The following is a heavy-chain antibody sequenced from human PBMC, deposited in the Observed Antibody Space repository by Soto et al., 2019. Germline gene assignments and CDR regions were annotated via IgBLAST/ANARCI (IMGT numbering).Heavy chain of an antibody. CDR1: GFTFSDYY. CDR2: ISSSSSYT. V-gene: IGHV3-11*06. Sequence: PVGSLRLSCAASGFTFSDYYMTWIRQAPGKGLEWVSFISSSSSYTNYADSVKGRFTISRDNAKNSLYLQMNSLRAEDTAVYYCATGGRSLIKFDYWGQGTLVTVSS. CDR3: ATGGRSLIKFDY. J-gene: IGHJ4*01. D-gene: IGHD3-16*01.